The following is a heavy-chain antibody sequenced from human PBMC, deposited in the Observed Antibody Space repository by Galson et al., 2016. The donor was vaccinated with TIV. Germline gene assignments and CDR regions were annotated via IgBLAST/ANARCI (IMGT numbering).Heavy chain of an antibody. D-gene: IGHD4-17*01. V-gene: IGHV1-8*02. CDR3: ARSGDYGDY. Sequence: SVKLSCKASGYTFTSYDINCVRQATGQGLEWLGWMNPNSGNTGYAQKFRGRVTMTRNTSVRTAYMELTSLRSEDTAVYYCARSGDYGDYWGQGTLVTVSS. J-gene: IGHJ4*02. CDR1: GYTFTSYD. CDR2: MNPNSGNT.